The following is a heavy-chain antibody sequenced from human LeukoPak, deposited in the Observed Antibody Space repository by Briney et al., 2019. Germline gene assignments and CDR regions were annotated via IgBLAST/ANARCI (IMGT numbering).Heavy chain of an antibody. V-gene: IGHV3-21*01. CDR1: GFTFSSYS. Sequence: GGSLRLSCAVSGFTFSSYSMNWVRQAPGKGLEWVSSISFSSSYIYYADSVKGRFTISRDNAKNSLYLQMNSLRAEDTAVYYCARQAVARPFDLWGQGTMVAVSS. CDR2: ISFSSSYI. CDR3: ARQAVARPFDL. J-gene: IGHJ3*01.